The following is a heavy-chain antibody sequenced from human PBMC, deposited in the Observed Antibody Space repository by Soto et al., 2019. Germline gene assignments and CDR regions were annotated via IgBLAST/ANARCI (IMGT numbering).Heavy chain of an antibody. CDR3: ARAVPFGIAAAGTFPRDTKFDY. CDR1: CGSISSYY. Sequence: SETLSLTCTVSCGSISSYYWSWIRQPPGKGLEWIGYIYYSGSTNYNPSLKSRVTISVDTSKNQFSLKLSSVTAADTAVYYCARAVPFGIAAAGTFPRDTKFDYWGQGTLVTVS. D-gene: IGHD6-13*01. J-gene: IGHJ4*02. CDR2: IYYSGST. V-gene: IGHV4-59*01.